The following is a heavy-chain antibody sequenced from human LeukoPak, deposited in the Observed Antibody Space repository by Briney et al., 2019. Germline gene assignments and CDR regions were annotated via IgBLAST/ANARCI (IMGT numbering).Heavy chain of an antibody. Sequence: GGSLRLSCAASGFTFSSYGMHWVRQAPGKGLEWVAVISYDGSNKYYADSVKGRFTISRDNSKNTLYLQMNSLRAEDTAVYYCARDGDFWSGYFASDYWGQGTLVTVSS. CDR1: GFTFSSYG. CDR2: ISYDGSNK. J-gene: IGHJ4*02. CDR3: ARDGDFWSGYFASDY. V-gene: IGHV3-30*03. D-gene: IGHD3-3*01.